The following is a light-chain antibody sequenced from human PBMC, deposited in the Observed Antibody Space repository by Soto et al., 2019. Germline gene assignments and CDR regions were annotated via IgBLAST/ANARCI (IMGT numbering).Light chain of an antibody. CDR1: SSNIGAGYD. J-gene: IGLJ2*01. V-gene: IGLV1-40*01. CDR2: GKN. CDR3: QSYDNSLSGRGV. Sequence: QSVLTQPPSVSGAPGQRVTISCTGSSSNIGAGYDVHWYQQLPGTAPKLLIYGKNNRPSGVPDRFSGSKPGTSASLAITGLQAEDEADYYCQSYDNSLSGRGVFGGGTKLTVL.